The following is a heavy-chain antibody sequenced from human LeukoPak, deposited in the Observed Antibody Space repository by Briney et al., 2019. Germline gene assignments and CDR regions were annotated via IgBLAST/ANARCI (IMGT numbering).Heavy chain of an antibody. V-gene: IGHV1-69*13. CDR2: IIPIFGTA. J-gene: IGHJ6*02. CDR1: GGTFSSYA. D-gene: IGHD3-16*01. Sequence: ASAKVSCKASGGTFSSYAISWVRQAPGQGLEWMGGIIPIFGTANYAQKFQGRVTITADESTSTAYMELSSLRSEDTAVYYCASDLGYYYYGMDVWGQGTTVTVSS. CDR3: ASDLGYYYYGMDV.